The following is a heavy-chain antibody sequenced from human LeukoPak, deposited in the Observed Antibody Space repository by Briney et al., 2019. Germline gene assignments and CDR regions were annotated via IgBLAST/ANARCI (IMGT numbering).Heavy chain of an antibody. J-gene: IGHJ4*02. CDR2: IYSGGST. CDR3: AKRSWSGYPDY. Sequence: GGSLRLSCVASGFTFSDHYMAWVRQAPGKGLEWVSVIYSGGSTHYADSVKGRFTISRDNSKNTLYLQMNSLRAEDTAVYYCAKRSWSGYPDYWGQGTLVTVSS. D-gene: IGHD3-3*01. V-gene: IGHV3-66*01. CDR1: GFTFSDHY.